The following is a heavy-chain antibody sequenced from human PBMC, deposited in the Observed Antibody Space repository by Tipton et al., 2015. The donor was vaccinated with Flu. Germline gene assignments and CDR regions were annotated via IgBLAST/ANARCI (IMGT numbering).Heavy chain of an antibody. V-gene: IGHV4-61*01. D-gene: IGHD3-22*01. CDR2: MYYSGST. CDR1: GGSISSENFY. CDR3: ARDLKWSSAYYNPFGY. J-gene: IGHJ4*02. Sequence: LRLSCIVSGGSISSENFYWTWIRQPPGKGLEWIGYMYYSGSTKYNPSLKSRVTISIDTSKNQFSLKLTSVTAADTAVYYCARDLKWSSAYYNPFGYWGQGILVTVSS.